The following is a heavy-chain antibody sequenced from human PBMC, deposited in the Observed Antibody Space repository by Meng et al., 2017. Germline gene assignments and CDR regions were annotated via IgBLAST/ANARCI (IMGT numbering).Heavy chain of an antibody. Sequence: HVHRRGSAPVPVKPSGPPSPTFAVSVGSISSSNRGSWVRQPPGKGLEWIGEIYHSGSTNYNPSLKSRVTISVDKSKNQFSLKLSSVTAADTAVYYCARWVPEDTAMGAYYFDYWGQGTLVTVSS. CDR2: IYHSGST. CDR3: ARWVPEDTAMGAYYFDY. V-gene: IGHV4-4*02. J-gene: IGHJ4*02. D-gene: IGHD5-18*01. CDR1: VGSISSSNR.